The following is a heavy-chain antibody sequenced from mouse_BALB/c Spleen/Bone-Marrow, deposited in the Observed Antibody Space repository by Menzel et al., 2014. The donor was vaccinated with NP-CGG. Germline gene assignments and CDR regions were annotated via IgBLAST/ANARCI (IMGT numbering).Heavy chain of an antibody. J-gene: IGHJ2*01. CDR2: IHPGSGGT. CDR3: TRGWDGFDY. CDR1: GYKIXDYE. Sequence: VKLVESGAELVRPGASVKLSCKALGYKIXDYEIHWVKQTPVHGLEWIGAIHPGSGGTAYNQKFKDKATLTADKSSSTVYMELSSLTSEDSAVYYCTRGWDGFDYWGQGTTLTVSS. V-gene: IGHV1-15*01. D-gene: IGHD2-3*01.